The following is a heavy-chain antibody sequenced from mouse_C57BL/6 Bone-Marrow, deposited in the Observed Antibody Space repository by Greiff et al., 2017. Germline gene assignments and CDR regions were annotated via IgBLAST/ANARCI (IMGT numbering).Heavy chain of an antibody. CDR2: ISNLAYSI. V-gene: IGHV5-15*01. CDR3: ARLGYYGSSYGYFDV. J-gene: IGHJ1*03. CDR1: GFTFSDYG. Sequence: VQLKESGGGLVQPGGSLKLSCAASGFTFSDYGMAWVRQAPRKGPEWVAFISNLAYSIYYADTVTGRFTISRENAKNTLYWEMSSLRSEDTAMYYCARLGYYGSSYGYFDVWGTGTTVTVSS. D-gene: IGHD1-1*01.